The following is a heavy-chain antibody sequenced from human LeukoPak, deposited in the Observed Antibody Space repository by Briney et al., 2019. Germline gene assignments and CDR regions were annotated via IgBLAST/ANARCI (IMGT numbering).Heavy chain of an antibody. J-gene: IGHJ4*02. CDR1: GYTFTGYY. Sequence: AASVKVSCKACGYTFTGYYMHWVRQAPGQGLEWMGWINPNSGGTNYAQKFQGRVTMTRDTSISTAYMELSRLRSDDTAVYYCARDSCSGGSCYSFDYWGQGTLVTLSS. CDR2: INPNSGGT. CDR3: ARDSCSGGSCYSFDY. V-gene: IGHV1-2*02. D-gene: IGHD2-15*01.